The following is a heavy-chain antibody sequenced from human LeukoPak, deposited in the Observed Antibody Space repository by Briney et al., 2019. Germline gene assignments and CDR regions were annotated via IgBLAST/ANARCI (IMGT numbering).Heavy chain of an antibody. V-gene: IGHV4-59*01. CDR2: IYYSGST. CDR3: ARVLTGAFDI. D-gene: IGHD1-20*01. CDR1: GGSMSAYY. J-gene: IGHJ3*02. Sequence: TSETLSLTCSVSGGSMSAYYWSWIRQPPGKGLEWIGFIYYSGSTNYKSSLKSRVTISVDTSKNQFSLKLSSVTAADTAVYYCARVLTGAFDIRGQGTMVTVSS.